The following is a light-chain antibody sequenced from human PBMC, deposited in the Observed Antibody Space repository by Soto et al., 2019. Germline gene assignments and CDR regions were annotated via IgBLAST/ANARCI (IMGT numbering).Light chain of an antibody. CDR3: QQRSNWPPIT. V-gene: IGKV3D-20*02. CDR1: QSVSSNH. Sequence: VLTQSPGTLSLSPGERATLSCRASQSVSSNHLAWYQQKPGHAPRLLIYGGSSRATGIPVRFSGGGSETDFALTITRLEPEDAAVYYCQQRSNWPPITFGQGTRLEIK. J-gene: IGKJ5*01. CDR2: GGS.